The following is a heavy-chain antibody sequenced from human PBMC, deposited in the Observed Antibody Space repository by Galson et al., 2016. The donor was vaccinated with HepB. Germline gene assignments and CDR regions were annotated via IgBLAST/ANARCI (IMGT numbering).Heavy chain of an antibody. Sequence: SVKVSCKAFGGTFSSYPISWVRQAPGQGLEWMGSFVPIFGTPNYAQRLQGRVTIMLDESTSTAYMELSSLRSEDTAVYYCAREFTFGGVIVTGFDVWGQGTTVTVSS. CDR1: GGTFSSYP. V-gene: IGHV1-69*13. D-gene: IGHD3-16*02. CDR3: AREFTFGGVIVTGFDV. CDR2: FVPIFGTP. J-gene: IGHJ6*02.